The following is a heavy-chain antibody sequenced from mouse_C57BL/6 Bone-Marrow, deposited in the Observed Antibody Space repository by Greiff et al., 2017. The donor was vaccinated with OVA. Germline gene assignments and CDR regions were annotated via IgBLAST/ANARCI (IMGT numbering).Heavy chain of an antibody. CDR2: ISSGGSYT. Sequence: DVKLVESGGDLVKPGGSLKLSCAASGFTFSSYGMSWVRQTPDKRLEWVATISSGGSYTYYPDSVKGRFTISRDNAKNTLYLQMSSLKSEDTAMYYCARQRGPNGSSYVGYFDVWGTGTTVTVSS. CDR1: GFTFSSYG. D-gene: IGHD1-1*01. V-gene: IGHV5-6*02. CDR3: ARQRGPNGSSYVGYFDV. J-gene: IGHJ1*03.